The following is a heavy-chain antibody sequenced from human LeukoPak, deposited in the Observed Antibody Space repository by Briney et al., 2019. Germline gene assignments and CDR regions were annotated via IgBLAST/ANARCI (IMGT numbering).Heavy chain of an antibody. V-gene: IGHV3-23*01. J-gene: IGHJ4*01. D-gene: IGHD2-2*01. CDR2: ISGSGDYT. Sequence: PGGSLRLSCEASGFTFRSYAMSLVRQAPGKGLEWVSGISGSGDYTQYADSVKGRFTISRDNSRNTLYLQMNSLRAEDTAVHYCAKDRSLYCSATSCYGDCRGHGTLVTVST. CDR1: GFTFRSYA. CDR3: AKDRSLYCSATSCYGDC.